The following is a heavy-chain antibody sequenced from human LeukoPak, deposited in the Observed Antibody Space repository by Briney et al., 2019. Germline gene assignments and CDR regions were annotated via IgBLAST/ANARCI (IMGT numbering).Heavy chain of an antibody. CDR2: INPNSGGT. CDR1: GYTFTGYY. J-gene: IGHJ4*02. CDR3: ARDTHSSAAGDFDY. Sequence: GASVKVSCKASGYTFTGYYMHWVRQAPGQGLEWMGRINPNSGGTNYAQKFHGRVTMTRDTSISTAYMELSTLRSDDTAVYYCARDTHSSAAGDFDYWGQGTLVTVSS. V-gene: IGHV1-2*06. D-gene: IGHD6-13*01.